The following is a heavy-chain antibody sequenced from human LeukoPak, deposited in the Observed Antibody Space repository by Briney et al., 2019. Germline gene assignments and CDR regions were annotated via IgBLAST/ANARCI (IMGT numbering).Heavy chain of an antibody. CDR2: LSGSADKI. CDR3: ARRVYSSSFDY. V-gene: IGHV3-23*01. J-gene: IGHJ4*02. CDR1: GFTFGSYV. Sequence: GGSLRLSCAASGFTFGSYVMNWVRQAPGKGLEWVSTLSGSADKIFYADSVKGRFTISRDNSKNTVYLQMNSLRAEDTAVYYCARRVYSSSFDYWGQGTLVTVSS. D-gene: IGHD6-6*01.